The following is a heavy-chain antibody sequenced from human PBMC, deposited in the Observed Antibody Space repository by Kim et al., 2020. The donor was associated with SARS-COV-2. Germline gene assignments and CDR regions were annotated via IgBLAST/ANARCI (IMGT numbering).Heavy chain of an antibody. CDR2: INPSGGST. CDR1: GYTFTSSH. D-gene: IGHD3-10*01. V-gene: IGHV1-46*03. Sequence: ASVKVSCKASGYTFTSSHIQWVRQAPGQGLEWVGIINPSGGSTTYAQKLQGRVTMTRDTSTGTVYREMSSLRSEDTALYYCARGTWGGGGWGYGSGQYNRFDPWGQGTLVTVSS. CDR3: ARGTWGGGGWGYGSGQYNRFDP. J-gene: IGHJ5*02.